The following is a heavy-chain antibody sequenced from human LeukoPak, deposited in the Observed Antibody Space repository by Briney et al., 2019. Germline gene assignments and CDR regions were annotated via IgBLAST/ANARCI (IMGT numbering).Heavy chain of an antibody. J-gene: IGHJ4*02. CDR3: ARVGGMTILTAYYFDY. CDR2: IYYSGNT. V-gene: IGHV4-38-2*01. Sequence: PGGSLRLSCAASGFTFSNAWMSWIRQPPGKGLEWIGTIYYSGNTYYNPSLKSRVTISLDTSKNQFSLKLSSVTAADTAVYYCARVGGMTILTAYYFDYWGQGTLVTVSS. D-gene: IGHD3-9*01. CDR1: GFTFSNAW.